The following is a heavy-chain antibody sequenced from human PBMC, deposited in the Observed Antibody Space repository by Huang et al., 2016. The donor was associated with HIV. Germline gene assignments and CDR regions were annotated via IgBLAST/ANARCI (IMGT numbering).Heavy chain of an antibody. D-gene: IGHD5-18*01. V-gene: IGHV3-30-3*01. CDR2: ISNYGSNN. CDR3: ARAKDTWDAYDI. CDR1: GFPFNSHA. J-gene: IGHJ3*02. Sequence: QVQLVESGGGVVQPGRSLRLSCAASGFPFNSHAMPWVRQAPGKGLDWVEVISNYGSNNYYADSVKCRLTIARDSSKSTLFLHMTSLRTEDTAVYYCARAKDTWDAYDIWGQGTMVIVSS.